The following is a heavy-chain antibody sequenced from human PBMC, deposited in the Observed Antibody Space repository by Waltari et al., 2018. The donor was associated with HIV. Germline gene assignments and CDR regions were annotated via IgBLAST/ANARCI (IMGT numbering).Heavy chain of an antibody. CDR2: ITWNGAVS. Sequence: DVQLVESGGGFVRPGKSLRLSCKSSGVTFRVFGFHWVRQVPGGGREWVSGITWNGAVSGLATSGRGRFATTRDNTKNSLLLRSKGSGPECPGLYDRKRDVGTGGSGSRSGTGGDVDAWGQGALVTVAS. D-gene: IGHD7-27*01. CDR1: GVTFRVFG. CDR3: KRDVGTGGSGSRSGTGGDVDA. V-gene: IGHV3-9*01. J-gene: IGHJ5*02.